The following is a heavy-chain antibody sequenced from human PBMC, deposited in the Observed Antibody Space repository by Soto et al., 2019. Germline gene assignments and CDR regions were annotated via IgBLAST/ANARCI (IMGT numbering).Heavy chain of an antibody. CDR2: ISGSGGST. Sequence: GGSLRLACAASGFTFSSYAMSWVRQAPGKGLEWVSAISGSGGSTYYADSVKGRFTISRDNSKNTLYLQMNSLRAEDTAVYYCAKHGITIFGVVSPINLFDPWGQGTLVTVSS. J-gene: IGHJ5*02. D-gene: IGHD3-3*01. CDR1: GFTFSSYA. CDR3: AKHGITIFGVVSPINLFDP. V-gene: IGHV3-23*01.